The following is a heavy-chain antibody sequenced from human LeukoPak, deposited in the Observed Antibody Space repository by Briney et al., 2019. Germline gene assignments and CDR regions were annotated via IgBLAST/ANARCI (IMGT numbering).Heavy chain of an antibody. D-gene: IGHD2-21*02. CDR2: ISGSSTAI. CDR3: ARAQYCGGDCYWSFDY. CDR1: GFIISNYN. V-gene: IGHV3-48*02. Sequence: GGSMRLSCAASGFIISNYNMNWVRQAPGKGLEWVSYISGSSTAIYYADSVKGRFTISRDNAKNSLYLQMNSLRDEDTAVYYCARAQYCGGDCYWSFDYWGQGTLVTVSS. J-gene: IGHJ4*02.